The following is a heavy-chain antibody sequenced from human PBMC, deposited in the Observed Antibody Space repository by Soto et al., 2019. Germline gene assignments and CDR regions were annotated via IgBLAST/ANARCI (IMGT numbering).Heavy chain of an antibody. D-gene: IGHD4-17*01. V-gene: IGHV4-34*01. CDR2: INYRGIT. CDR3: ASAPMDDYGNYYDGMDG. J-gene: IGHJ6*02. CDR1: GGSFRGYS. Sequence: QVQLQQWGAGLLKPSETLSLTCGVSGGSFRGYSWNWIRQSPEKGLEWIGEINYRGITSYNPSLRSRVTISLDTSTNRFSLTLTSVTAADTAIYYCASAPMDDYGNYYDGMDGWGQGTTITVS.